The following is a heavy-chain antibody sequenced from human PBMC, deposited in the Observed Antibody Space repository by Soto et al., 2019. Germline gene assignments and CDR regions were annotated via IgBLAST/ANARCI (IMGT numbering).Heavy chain of an antibody. J-gene: IGHJ5*02. CDR2: TYYRSKWYN. CDR3: ASSMMVRGVFNWSHP. D-gene: IGHD3-10*01. V-gene: IGHV6-1*01. CDR1: GDSVSSNSAA. Sequence: PSQTLSLTCAISGDSVSSNSAAWNWIRQSPSRGLEWLGRTYYRSKWYNDYAVSVKSRITINPDTSKNQFSLQLNSVTPEDTAVYYCASSMMVRGVFNWSHPWGPATLVTVST.